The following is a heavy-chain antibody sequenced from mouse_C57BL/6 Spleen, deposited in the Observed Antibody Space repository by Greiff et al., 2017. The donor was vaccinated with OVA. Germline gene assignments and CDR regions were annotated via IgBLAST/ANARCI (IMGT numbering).Heavy chain of an antibody. J-gene: IGHJ4*01. CDR1: GYTFTSYG. CDR2: IYPRSGNT. CDR3: ARRAGSYAMDY. Sequence: VQLQQSGAELARPGASVKLSCKASGYTFTSYGISWVKQRTGQGLEWIGEIYPRSGNTYYNEKFKGKATLTADKSSSTAYMELRSLTSEDAAVYFCARRAGSYAMDYWGQGTSVTVSS. D-gene: IGHD3-3*01. V-gene: IGHV1-81*01.